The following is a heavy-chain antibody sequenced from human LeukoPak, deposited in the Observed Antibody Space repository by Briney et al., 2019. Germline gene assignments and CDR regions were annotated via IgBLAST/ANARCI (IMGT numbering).Heavy chain of an antibody. CDR1: GFTFSNAW. J-gene: IGHJ4*02. CDR2: IKSKTDGGTT. CDR3: ARDLWAAGVTSTDY. Sequence: GGSLRLSCAASGFTFSNAWMSWVRQAPGKGLEWVGRIKSKTDGGTTDYAAPVKGRFTISRDDSKNTLYLQMNSLKTEDTAVYYCARDLWAAGVTSTDYWGQGTLVTVSS. V-gene: IGHV3-15*01. D-gene: IGHD4-17*01.